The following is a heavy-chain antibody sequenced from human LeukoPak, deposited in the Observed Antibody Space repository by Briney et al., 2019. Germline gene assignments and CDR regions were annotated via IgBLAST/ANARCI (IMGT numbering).Heavy chain of an antibody. CDR3: TRAPITIFGVVIMNDY. V-gene: IGHV3-49*04. CDR2: IRSKAYGGTT. J-gene: IGHJ4*02. D-gene: IGHD3-3*01. Sequence: PGGSLRLSCTASGFTFGDYAMSWVRQAPGKGLEWVGFIRSKAYGGTTEYAASVKGRFTISRDDSKSIAYLQMNSLKTEDTAVYYCTRAPITIFGVVIMNDYWGQGTLVTVSS. CDR1: GFTFGDYA.